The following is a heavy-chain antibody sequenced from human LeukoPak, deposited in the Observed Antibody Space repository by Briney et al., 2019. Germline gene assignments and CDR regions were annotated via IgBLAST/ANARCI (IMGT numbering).Heavy chain of an antibody. CDR2: ISSSSSYI. D-gene: IGHD4-17*01. CDR3: AKTRTYGDYANRYIDY. CDR1: GFTFSSYS. Sequence: TPGGSLRLSCAASGFTFSSYSMNWVRQAPGKGLEWVSSISSSSSYIYYADSVKGRFTISRDNAKNSLYLQMNSLRAEDMAVYYCAKTRTYGDYANRYIDYWGQGTLVTVSS. V-gene: IGHV3-21*04. J-gene: IGHJ4*02.